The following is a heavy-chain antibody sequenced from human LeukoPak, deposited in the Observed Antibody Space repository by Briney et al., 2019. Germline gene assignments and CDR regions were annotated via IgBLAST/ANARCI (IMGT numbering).Heavy chain of an antibody. J-gene: IGHJ4*02. CDR3: AKYYYDSSGYSDY. V-gene: IGHV3-23*01. CDR1: GFTFSTYG. D-gene: IGHD3-22*01. CDR2: ISGSGGSK. Sequence: GGTLRLSCAASGFTFSTYGMSWVRQAPGKGLEWVSAISGSGGSKYYADSVKGRFTISRDNSKNKLYLQMNSLRAEDTAVYYCAKYYYDSSGYSDYWGQGTLVTVSS.